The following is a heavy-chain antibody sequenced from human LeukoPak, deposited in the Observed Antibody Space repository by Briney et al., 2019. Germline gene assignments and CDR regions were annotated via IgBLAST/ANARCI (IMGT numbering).Heavy chain of an antibody. CDR2: IYYSGST. CDR1: GGSISSYY. CDR3: ARDTYYYDSSGHDAFDI. J-gene: IGHJ3*02. V-gene: IGHV4-59*01. D-gene: IGHD3-22*01. Sequence: PSETLSLTCTVSGGSISSYYWSWIRQPPGKGLEWIGYIYYSGSTNYNPSLKSRVTVSVDTSKNQFSLKLSSVTAADTAVYYCARDTYYYDSSGHDAFDIWGQGTMVTVSS.